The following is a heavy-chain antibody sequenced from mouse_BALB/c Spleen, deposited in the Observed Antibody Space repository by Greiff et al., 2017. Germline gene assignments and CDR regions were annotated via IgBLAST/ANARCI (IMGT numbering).Heavy chain of an antibody. J-gene: IGHJ4*01. Sequence: EVKLVESGGGLVQPGGSRKLSCAASGFTFSSFGMHWVRQAPEKGLEWVAYISSGSSTIYYADTVKGRFTISRDNPKNTLFLQMTSLRSEDTAMYYCARSITTVVADYYAMDYWGQGTSVTVSS. D-gene: IGHD1-1*01. CDR1: GFTFSSFG. V-gene: IGHV5-17*02. CDR2: ISSGSSTI. CDR3: ARSITTVVADYYAMDY.